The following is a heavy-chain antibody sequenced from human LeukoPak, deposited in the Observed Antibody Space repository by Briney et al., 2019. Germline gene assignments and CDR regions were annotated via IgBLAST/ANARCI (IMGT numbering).Heavy chain of an antibody. CDR3: ASRAPGYSSGWYGVGAFDI. V-gene: IGHV1-3*01. CDR1: GGTFSSYA. D-gene: IGHD6-19*01. Sequence: ASVKVSCKASGGTFSSYAISWVRQAPGQRLEWMGWINAGNGNTKYSQKFQGRVTITRDTSASTAYMELSSLRSEDTAVYYCASRAPGYSSGWYGVGAFDIWGQGTMVTVSS. J-gene: IGHJ3*02. CDR2: INAGNGNT.